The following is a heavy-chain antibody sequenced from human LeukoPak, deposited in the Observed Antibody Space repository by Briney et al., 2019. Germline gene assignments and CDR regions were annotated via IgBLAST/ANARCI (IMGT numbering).Heavy chain of an antibody. CDR3: ARDEWHRGDLDV. D-gene: IGHD2-21*01. CDR2: IYYSGNT. CDR1: GGSISSSSYY. V-gene: IGHV4-39*07. Sequence: SETLSLTCTVSGGSISSSSYYWGWIRQPPGKGLEWIGSIYYSGNTYYNPSLKSRVTISLDTSKNQFSLKLSSVTAADTAVYYCARDEWHRGDLDVWGKGTTVTVSS. J-gene: IGHJ6*04.